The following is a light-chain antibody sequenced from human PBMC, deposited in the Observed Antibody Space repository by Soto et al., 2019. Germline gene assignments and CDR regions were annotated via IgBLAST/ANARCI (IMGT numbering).Light chain of an antibody. V-gene: IGKV3-20*01. CDR1: QSVSSSY. CDR2: GAS. Sequence: EIVLTQSPATLSLSPGERATLSCRASQSVSSSYLAWYQQKPGQAPWPLIYGASSRAIGIPDRFSGSGSGTDFTLTISRLEPEDFAVYYCQQYGSSPWTFGQGTKVEIK. J-gene: IGKJ1*01. CDR3: QQYGSSPWT.